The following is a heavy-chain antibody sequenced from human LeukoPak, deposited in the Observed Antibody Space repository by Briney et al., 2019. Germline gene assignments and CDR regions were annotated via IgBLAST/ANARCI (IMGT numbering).Heavy chain of an antibody. CDR1: GGTFSSYA. Sequence: SVKVSCKASGGTFSSYAISWVRQAPGQGLEWMGGIIPIFGTANYAQKFQGRVTITADKSTSTAYMELSSLRSEDTAVYYCASIYSGGWYGEYYFDYWGQGTLVTVSS. J-gene: IGHJ4*02. D-gene: IGHD6-19*01. CDR3: ASIYSGGWYGEYYFDY. V-gene: IGHV1-69*06. CDR2: IIPIFGTA.